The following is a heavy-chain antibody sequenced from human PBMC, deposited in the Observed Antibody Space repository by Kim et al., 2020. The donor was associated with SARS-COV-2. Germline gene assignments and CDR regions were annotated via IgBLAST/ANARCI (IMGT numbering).Heavy chain of an antibody. CDR3: ARGATGDPLDY. J-gene: IGHJ4*02. D-gene: IGHD3-16*01. Sequence: NDNPSLKGRVTISVDTSKNQYTQRLSSGTAADTAVYYCARGATGDPLDYWGQGTLVTVSS. V-gene: IGHV4-59*09.